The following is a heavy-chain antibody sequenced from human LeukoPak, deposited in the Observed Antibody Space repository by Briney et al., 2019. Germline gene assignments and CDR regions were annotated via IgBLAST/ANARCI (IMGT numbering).Heavy chain of an antibody. CDR2: IYTSGST. D-gene: IGHD3-22*01. CDR3: ARLRYGGYSDY. J-gene: IGHJ4*02. Sequence: SQTLSLPCTVSGGSISSGSYYWGWNRPPAGKGLEGIGRIYTSGSTNYNPSLKSRVTISVDTSKNQFSLKLSSVTAADTAVYYCARLRYGGYSDYWGQGTLVTVSS. CDR1: GGSISSGSYY. V-gene: IGHV4-61*02.